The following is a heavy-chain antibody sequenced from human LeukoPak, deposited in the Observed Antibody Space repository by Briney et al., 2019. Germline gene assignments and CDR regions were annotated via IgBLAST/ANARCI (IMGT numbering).Heavy chain of an antibody. Sequence: ASVKVSCKVSGYTLTELSMHWVRQAPGKGLEWMGGFDPEDGETIYAQKFQGRVTMTEDTSTDTAYMELSSLRSEDTAVYYCATSAGVYCSGGSCYYPYYYFDYWGQGTLVTVSS. D-gene: IGHD2-15*01. CDR2: FDPEDGET. CDR1: GYTLTELS. V-gene: IGHV1-24*01. CDR3: ATSAGVYCSGGSCYYPYYYFDY. J-gene: IGHJ4*02.